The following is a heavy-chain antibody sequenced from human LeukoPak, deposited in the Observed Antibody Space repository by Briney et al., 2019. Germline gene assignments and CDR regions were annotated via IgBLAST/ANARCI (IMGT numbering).Heavy chain of an antibody. CDR2: ISGHNGKT. CDR3: ARSAFNKYYSDY. J-gene: IGHJ4*02. V-gene: IGHV1-18*01. Sequence: ASVKVSCKPSGYIFTSRGINWVRQAPGQGLEWMGWISGHNGKTDYGQKLQDRFTMTTDTSTSTVYMELRSLGSDDTAVYFCARSAFNKYYSDYWGQGTLVTVSA. CDR1: GYIFTSRG.